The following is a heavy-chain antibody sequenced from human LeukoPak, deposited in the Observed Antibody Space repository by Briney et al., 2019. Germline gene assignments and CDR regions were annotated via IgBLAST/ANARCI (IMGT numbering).Heavy chain of an antibody. D-gene: IGHD2-15*01. CDR2: ISSSGSTI. CDR1: GFTFSDYY. V-gene: IGHV3-11*04. J-gene: IGHJ4*02. CDR3: AKKDRGVGLFDY. Sequence: GGSLRLSCAASGFTFSDYYMSWIRQAPGKGREWVSYISSSGSTIYYADSVKGRFTTSRDNAKNSLYLQLNSLRAEDTAVYYCAKKDRGVGLFDYWGQGTLVTVSS.